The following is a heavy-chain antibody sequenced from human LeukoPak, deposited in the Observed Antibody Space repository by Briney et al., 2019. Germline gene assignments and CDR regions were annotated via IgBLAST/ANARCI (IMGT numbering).Heavy chain of an antibody. V-gene: IGHV1-18*01. Sequence: ASVKVSCKACGGTFSTYAISWVRQAPGQGLEGVGWISAYNGKTNYAQKLQGRVTMTPDTATSTDYVEVRGLRADDTAVYYCASDAGIRYCSGSSCYYFDHWGQGTLVPVSS. J-gene: IGHJ4*02. CDR3: ASDAGIRYCSGSSCYYFDH. D-gene: IGHD2-15*01. CDR2: ISAYNGKT. CDR1: GGTFSTYA.